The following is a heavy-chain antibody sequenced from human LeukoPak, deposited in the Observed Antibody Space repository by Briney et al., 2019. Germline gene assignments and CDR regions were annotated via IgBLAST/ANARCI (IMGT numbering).Heavy chain of an antibody. CDR2: INPNSGGT. CDR1: GYTFTGYY. D-gene: IGHD2-21*02. Sequence: ASVKVSCKASGYTFTGYYMHWVRQAPGQGLEWMGWINPNSGGTNYAQKFQGRVTITADKSTSTAYMELSSLRSEDTAVYYCARLYVVVTAIQGAFDIWGQGTMVTVSS. V-gene: IGHV1-2*02. CDR3: ARLYVVVTAIQGAFDI. J-gene: IGHJ3*02.